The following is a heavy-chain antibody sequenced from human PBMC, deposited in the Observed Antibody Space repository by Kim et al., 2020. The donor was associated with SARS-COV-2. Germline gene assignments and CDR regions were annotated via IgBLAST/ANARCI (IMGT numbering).Heavy chain of an antibody. D-gene: IGHD5-12*01. CDR2: IYPGDSDT. Sequence: GESLKISCKGSGYSFTSYWIGWVRQMPGKGLEWMGIIYPGDSDTRYSPSFQGQVTISADKSISTAYLQWSSLKASDTAMYYCARGSLSRDGYNFFDYWGQGTLVTVSS. CDR3: ARGSLSRDGYNFFDY. V-gene: IGHV5-51*01. CDR1: GYSFTSYW. J-gene: IGHJ4*02.